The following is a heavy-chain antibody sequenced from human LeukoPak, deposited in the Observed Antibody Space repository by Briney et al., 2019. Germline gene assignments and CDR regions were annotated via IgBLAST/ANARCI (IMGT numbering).Heavy chain of an antibody. CDR1: GFTFSGSA. J-gene: IGHJ4*02. D-gene: IGHD3-22*01. CDR2: IRSKANSYAT. CDR3: TRLVKDYYDSSGYPFDY. Sequence: GGSLRLSCAASGFTFSGSAMHWVRQASGKGLEWVGRIRSKANSYATEYAASVKGRFTISRDDSKNTAYLQMNSLKTEDTAVYYCTRLVKDYYDSSGYPFDYWGQGTLVTVSS. V-gene: IGHV3-73*01.